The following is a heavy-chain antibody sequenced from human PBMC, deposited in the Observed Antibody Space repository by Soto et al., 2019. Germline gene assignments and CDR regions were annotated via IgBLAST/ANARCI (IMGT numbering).Heavy chain of an antibody. CDR1: GGSISSYY. V-gene: IGHV4-59*01. D-gene: IGHD6-19*01. J-gene: IGHJ4*02. Sequence: SETLSLTCTVSGGSISSYYWSWIRQPPGKGLEWIGYIYYSGSTNYNPSLKSRVTISVDTSKNQFSLKPSSVTAADTAVYYCARGGAVAAYSLFDYWGQGTLVTVSS. CDR3: ARGGAVAAYSLFDY. CDR2: IYYSGST.